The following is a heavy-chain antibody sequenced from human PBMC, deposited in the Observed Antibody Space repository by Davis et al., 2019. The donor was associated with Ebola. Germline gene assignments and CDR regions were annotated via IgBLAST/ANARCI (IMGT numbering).Heavy chain of an antibody. J-gene: IGHJ4*02. Sequence: GGSLRLSCAASGFTFSDFYMSWIRQAPGKGLEWVSYISGSGSTIYYADSVKGRFTISRDNAKNSLYLQMNSLRDEDTAVYYCARDGFFGVTTSDYWGQGTLVTVSS. V-gene: IGHV3-11*04. CDR1: GFTFSDFY. CDR2: ISGSGSTI. D-gene: IGHD4-17*01. CDR3: ARDGFFGVTTSDY.